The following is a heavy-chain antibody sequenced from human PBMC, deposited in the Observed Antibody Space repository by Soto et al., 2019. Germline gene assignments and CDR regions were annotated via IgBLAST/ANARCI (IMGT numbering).Heavy chain of an antibody. D-gene: IGHD3-3*01. CDR2: IYWDDDK. V-gene: IGHV2-5*02. J-gene: IGHJ4*02. CDR3: AHRVLRTVFGLVTTNAIYFDF. Sequence: QITLNESGPTVVRPTETLTLTCRFSGFSLTTSGVGVGWIRQSPGKAPEWLALIYWDDDKRYSASLKSRLTITNDTSKNQVVLTVSDLDPTNTATYYCAHRVLRTVFGLVTTNAIYFDFWGQGTPVAVSS. CDR1: GFSLTTSGVG.